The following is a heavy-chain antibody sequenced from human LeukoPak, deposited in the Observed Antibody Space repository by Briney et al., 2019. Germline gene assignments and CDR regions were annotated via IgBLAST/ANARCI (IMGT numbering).Heavy chain of an antibody. CDR2: ISHSGTT. CDR1: GYSITSDYY. D-gene: IGHD3-22*01. Sequence: SETLSLTCTVSGYSITSDYYWGWTRQSPGMGLEWMGSISHSGTTYYSPSLKSRIDISLDTSKNQVSLRLNSVTAADTAVYYCARDGVYYYDSSGYFYYWGQGTLVTVSS. CDR3: ARDGVYYYDSSGYFYY. V-gene: IGHV4-38-2*02. J-gene: IGHJ4*02.